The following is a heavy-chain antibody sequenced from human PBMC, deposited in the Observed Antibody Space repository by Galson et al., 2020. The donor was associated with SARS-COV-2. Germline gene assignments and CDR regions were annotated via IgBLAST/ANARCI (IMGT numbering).Heavy chain of an antibody. CDR1: GYSVSTTNY. D-gene: IGHD3-22*01. J-gene: IGHJ2*01. V-gene: IGHV4-38-2*02. Sequence: SETLSLTCTVSGYSVSTTNYWGWVRQPPGRGLEWIGSVYPSGPTYYNPSLKSRVTISVDTSKNQFSLRLDSVTAADTALYYCARQGVNMIVLVTVPGWYFDLCGRGTLVTVSS. CDR2: VYPSGPT. CDR3: ARQGVNMIVLVTVPGWYFDL.